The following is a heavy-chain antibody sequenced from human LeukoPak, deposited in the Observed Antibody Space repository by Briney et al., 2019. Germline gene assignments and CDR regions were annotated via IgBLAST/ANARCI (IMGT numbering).Heavy chain of an antibody. CDR1: GGSFSGYY. CDR3: AGVAAAGKDY. Sequence: SGTLSLTCAVYGGSFSGYYWSWIRQPPGKGLEWIGEINHSGSTNYNPSLKSRVTISVDTSKNQFSLKLSSVTAADTAVYYCAGVAAAGKDYWGQGTLVTVSS. D-gene: IGHD6-13*01. J-gene: IGHJ4*02. CDR2: INHSGST. V-gene: IGHV4-34*01.